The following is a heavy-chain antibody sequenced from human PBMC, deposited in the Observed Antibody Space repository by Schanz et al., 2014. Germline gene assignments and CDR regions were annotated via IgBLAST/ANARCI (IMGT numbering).Heavy chain of an antibody. Sequence: VQLLQSGGALVQPGGSLRLSCSASGFTFSTYAMSWARQTPGKGLEWVSSITTGGNTYYRDSVKGRFIVSRDNSKNTLYLERNRLRVDDTAVYYCTTQQLGSHYLYGMDVWGQGTTVTVS. CDR1: GFTFSTYA. CDR3: TTQQLGSHYLYGMDV. J-gene: IGHJ6*02. V-gene: IGHV3-23*01. D-gene: IGHD6-13*01. CDR2: ITTGGNT.